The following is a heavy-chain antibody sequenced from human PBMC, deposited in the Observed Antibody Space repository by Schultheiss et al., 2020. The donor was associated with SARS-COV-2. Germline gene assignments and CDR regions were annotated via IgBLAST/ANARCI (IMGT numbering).Heavy chain of an antibody. Sequence: SETLSLTCTVSGGSISSYYWSWIRQPAGKGLEWIGSIYYSGSTNYNPSLKSRVTISVDTSKNQFSLKLSSVTAADTAVYYCARVGCSSTSCYYYYGMDVWGQGTTVTVSS. CDR1: GGSISSYY. D-gene: IGHD2-2*01. CDR3: ARVGCSSTSCYYYYGMDV. CDR2: IYYSGST. V-gene: IGHV4-4*07. J-gene: IGHJ6*02.